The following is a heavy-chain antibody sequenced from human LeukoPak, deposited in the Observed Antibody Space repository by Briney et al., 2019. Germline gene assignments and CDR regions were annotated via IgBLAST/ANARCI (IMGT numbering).Heavy chain of an antibody. CDR3: ATLGYCSAGSC. CDR2: IYYSGST. V-gene: IGHV4-59*08. D-gene: IGHD2-15*01. J-gene: IGHJ3*01. Sequence: SETLSLTCTVSGASISSYYWSWIRPPPGKGLEWIGYIYYSGSTNYNPSLKSRVTISVDTSKNQFSLKLSSVTAADTAAYYCATLGYCSAGSCWGPGTMVTVSS. CDR1: GASISSYY.